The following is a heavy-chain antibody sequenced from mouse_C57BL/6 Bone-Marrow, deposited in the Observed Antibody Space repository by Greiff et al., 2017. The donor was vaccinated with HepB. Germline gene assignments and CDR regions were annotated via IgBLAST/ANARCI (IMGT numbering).Heavy chain of an antibody. V-gene: IGHV5-6*01. Sequence: EVKLMESGGDLVKPGGSLKLSCAASGFTFSSYGMSWVRQTPDKRLEWVATISSGGSYTYYPDSVKGRCTISRDNAKNTLYLQMSSLKSEDTAMYYCARQYYYGSRRDWYFDVWGTGTTVTVSS. CDR3: ARQYYYGSRRDWYFDV. D-gene: IGHD1-1*01. J-gene: IGHJ1*03. CDR1: GFTFSSYG. CDR2: ISSGGSYT.